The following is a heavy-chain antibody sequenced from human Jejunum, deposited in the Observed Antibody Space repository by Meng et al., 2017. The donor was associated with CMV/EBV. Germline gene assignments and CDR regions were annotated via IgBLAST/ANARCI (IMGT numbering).Heavy chain of an antibody. CDR3: AKDQVADSSGYYSRDDFDF. J-gene: IGHJ4*02. Sequence: SNFAMTWVRQAPGKGLEWVSVISSSGVSTYYADSVKGRFTISRDNSESTLYLQMNSLRAEDTAVYYCAKDQVADSSGYYSRDDFDFWGQGTLVTVSS. CDR1: SNFA. D-gene: IGHD3-22*01. V-gene: IGHV3-23*01. CDR2: ISSSGVST.